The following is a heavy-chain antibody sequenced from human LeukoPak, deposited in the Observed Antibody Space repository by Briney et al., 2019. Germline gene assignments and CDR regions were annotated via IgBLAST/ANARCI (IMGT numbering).Heavy chain of an antibody. J-gene: IGHJ4*02. D-gene: IGHD3-10*01. Sequence: GGSLRLSCAVSGISLSNYGMSWVRQAPGKGLEWVAGISGSGGGTNYADSAKGRFTISRDNPKNTLYLQMHSLRAEDTAVYFCAKRGVVIRVFLVGYHKEAYYFDSWGQGALVTVSS. V-gene: IGHV3-23*01. CDR2: ISGSGGGT. CDR3: AKRGVVIRVFLVGYHKEAYYFDS. CDR1: GISLSNYG.